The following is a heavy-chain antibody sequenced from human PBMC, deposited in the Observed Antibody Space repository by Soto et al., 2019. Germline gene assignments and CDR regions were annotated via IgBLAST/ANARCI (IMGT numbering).Heavy chain of an antibody. D-gene: IGHD6-19*01. V-gene: IGHV4-39*01. CDR2: IYYSGST. CDR1: GGSISSSSYY. CDR3: ARRPGYSSGWYSKGDAFDI. Sequence: SETLSLTCTVSGGSISSSSYYWGWIRQPPGKGLEWIGSIYYSGSTYYNPSLKSRVTISVDTSKNQFSLKLSSVTAADTAVYYCARRPGYSSGWYSKGDAFDIWGQGTMVTVSS. J-gene: IGHJ3*02.